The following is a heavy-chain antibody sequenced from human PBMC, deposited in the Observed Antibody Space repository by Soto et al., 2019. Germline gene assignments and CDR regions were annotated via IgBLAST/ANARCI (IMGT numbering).Heavy chain of an antibody. J-gene: IGHJ4*02. V-gene: IGHV1-18*04. D-gene: IGHD4-17*01. CDR1: GYTFTSYG. CDR2: ISAYNGNT. Sequence: QVQLLQSGAEVKKPGASVKVSCKASGYTFTSYGISWVRQAPGQGLEWMGWISAYNGNTNYAQKLEGRVTTTTETTTRTAYKELRSLRSDDTAVYYCSREALGDYGVMLDYWGQGTLVTVSA. CDR3: SREALGDYGVMLDY.